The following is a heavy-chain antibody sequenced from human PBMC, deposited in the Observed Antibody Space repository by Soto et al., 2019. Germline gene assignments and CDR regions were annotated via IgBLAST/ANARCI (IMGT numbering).Heavy chain of an antibody. Sequence: EVQVLESGVGLIQSGGSLRLSCATSGFTFSSHGMSLVRQAPGKGREWVSSAANGESPHYADAVKGLFTISRDNSTSTLYLQMNSLRDEDTAMYYCARGAPSTYSLTYWFDPWGQGTLVTVSS. V-gene: IGHV3-23*01. CDR2: AANGESP. D-gene: IGHD5-18*01. CDR3: ARGAPSTYSLTYWFDP. J-gene: IGHJ5*02. CDR1: GFTFSSHG.